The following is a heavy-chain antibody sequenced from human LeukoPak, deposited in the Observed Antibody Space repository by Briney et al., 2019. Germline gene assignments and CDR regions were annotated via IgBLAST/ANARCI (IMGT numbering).Heavy chain of an antibody. CDR3: ARRISSGWSRGEFDY. CDR1: GGSISSSSYY. V-gene: IGHV4-39*01. J-gene: IGHJ4*02. Sequence: SETLSLTCTVSGGSISSSSYYWGWIRQPPGKGLEWIGSIYYSGSTYYNPSLKSRVTISVDTSKNQFSLKLSSVTAADTAVYYCARRISSGWSRGEFDYWGQGTLVTVSS. CDR2: IYYSGST. D-gene: IGHD6-19*01.